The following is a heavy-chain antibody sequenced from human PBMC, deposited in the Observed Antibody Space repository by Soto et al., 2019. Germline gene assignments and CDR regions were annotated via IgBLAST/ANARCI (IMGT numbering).Heavy chain of an antibody. Sequence: ASVKVSCKASGYTFTSYAMHWVRQAPGQRLEWMGWINAGNGNTKYSQKFQGRVTITRDTSASTAYMELSSLRSEDTAVYYCARTEYYDISGHHNPTYWGQGTQVTVSS. CDR2: INAGNGNT. CDR1: GYTFTSYA. V-gene: IGHV1-3*01. D-gene: IGHD3-22*01. CDR3: ARTEYYDISGHHNPTY. J-gene: IGHJ4*02.